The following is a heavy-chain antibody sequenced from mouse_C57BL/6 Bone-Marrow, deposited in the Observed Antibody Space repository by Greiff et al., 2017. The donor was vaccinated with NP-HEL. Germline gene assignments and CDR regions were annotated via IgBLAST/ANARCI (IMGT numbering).Heavy chain of an antibody. CDR1: GYTFTSYW. CDR2: IDPSDSYT. J-gene: IGHJ4*01. D-gene: IGHD1-1*01. Sequence: QVQLKQPGAELVKPGASVKLSCKASGYTFTSYWMQWVKQRPGQGLEWIGEIDPSDSYTNYNQKFKGKATLTVDTSSSTAYMQLSSLTSEDSAVYYCARVRSYGSSFYYAMDYWGQGTSVTVSS. CDR3: ARVRSYGSSFYYAMDY. V-gene: IGHV1-50*01.